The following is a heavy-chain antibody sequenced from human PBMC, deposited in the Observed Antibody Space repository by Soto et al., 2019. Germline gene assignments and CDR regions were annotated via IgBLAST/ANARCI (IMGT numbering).Heavy chain of an antibody. V-gene: IGHV3-21*01. CDR3: ASQWIAVAGTGYYYYYGMDV. J-gene: IGHJ6*02. CDR2: ISSSSSYI. D-gene: IGHD6-19*01. CDR1: GFTFSSYS. Sequence: GGSLRLSCAASGFTFSSYSMNWVRQAPGKGLEWVSSISSSSSYIYYADSVKGRFTISRDNAKNSLYLQMNSLRAEDTAVYYCASQWIAVAGTGYYYYYGMDVWGQGTTVTVSS.